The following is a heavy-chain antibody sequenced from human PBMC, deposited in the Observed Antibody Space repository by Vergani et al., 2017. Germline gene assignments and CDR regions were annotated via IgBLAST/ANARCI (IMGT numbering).Heavy chain of an antibody. J-gene: IGHJ6*02. Sequence: EVQLVQSGAEVKKPGESLKISCKGSEYSFTSYWIGWVRQMPGKGLEWMGIIYPGDPDTRYSPSFQGQVTISADKSISTAYLQWSSLKASDTAMYYCARHLAGGIAVAGTTPYYYGMDVWGQ. CDR2: IYPGDPDT. CDR3: ARHLAGGIAVAGTTPYYYGMDV. V-gene: IGHV5-51*01. D-gene: IGHD6-19*01. CDR1: EYSFTSYW.